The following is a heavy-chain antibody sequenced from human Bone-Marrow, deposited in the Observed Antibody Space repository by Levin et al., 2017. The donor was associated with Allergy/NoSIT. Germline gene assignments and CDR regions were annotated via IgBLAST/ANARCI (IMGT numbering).Heavy chain of an antibody. V-gene: IGHV3-23*01. CDR3: AKEGPGSESSSWRYYFDY. D-gene: IGHD6-13*01. J-gene: IGHJ4*02. CDR2: ISGGGGRT. Sequence: GESLKISCAASEFTFSNYAMNWVRQAPGKGLEWVSGISGGGGRTYYADSVKGRFTISRDNSKNTVSLQMNSLRVDDTAVYYCAKEGPGSESSSWRYYFDYWGQGTLVTVSS. CDR1: EFTFSNYA.